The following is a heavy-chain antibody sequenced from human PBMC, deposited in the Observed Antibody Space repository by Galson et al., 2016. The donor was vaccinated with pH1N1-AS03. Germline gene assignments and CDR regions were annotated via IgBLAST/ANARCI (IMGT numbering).Heavy chain of an antibody. CDR3: ARRRSYFDFWSGCSDY. D-gene: IGHD3-3*01. CDR1: GFTFSDYA. J-gene: IGHJ4*02. V-gene: IGHV3-64*01. Sequence: SLRLSCAASGFTFSDYAMHWVRQAPGKGLEYVSAISSDASGTYYANSVKGRFTISRDNSKNTVYLQMGSMKAEDVAVYYCARRRSYFDFWSGCSDYWGQGTLLTVSS. CDR2: ISSDASGT.